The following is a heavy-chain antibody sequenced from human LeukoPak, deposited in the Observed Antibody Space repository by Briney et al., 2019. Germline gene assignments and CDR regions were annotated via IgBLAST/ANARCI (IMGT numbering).Heavy chain of an antibody. CDR2: IYYSGGT. J-gene: IGHJ6*03. Sequence: SETLSLTCNVSGGSISSSSYYWGWIRQPPGKGLEWIGYIYYSGGTNYNPSLKSRVTISVDTSKNQFSLKLSSVTAADTAVYYCARTSEGYCRGGSCWDYYYYMDVWGKGTTVTVSS. D-gene: IGHD2-15*01. V-gene: IGHV4-61*05. CDR1: GGSISSSSYY. CDR3: ARTSEGYCRGGSCWDYYYYMDV.